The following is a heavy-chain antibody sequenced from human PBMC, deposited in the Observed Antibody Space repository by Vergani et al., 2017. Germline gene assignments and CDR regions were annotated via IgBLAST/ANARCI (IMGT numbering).Heavy chain of an antibody. D-gene: IGHD1-1*01. Sequence: QVQLVQSGAEVKKPGSSVKVSCKASGGTFSSYTISWVRQAPGQGLEWMGRIIPILGIANYAQKFQGRVTITADKSTSTAYMELSSLRSEDTAVYYCARDRLTIQTFYYYYYMDVWGKGTTVTVSS. V-gene: IGHV1-69*08. CDR2: IIPILGIA. CDR3: ARDRLTIQTFYYYYYMDV. J-gene: IGHJ6*03. CDR1: GGTFSSYT.